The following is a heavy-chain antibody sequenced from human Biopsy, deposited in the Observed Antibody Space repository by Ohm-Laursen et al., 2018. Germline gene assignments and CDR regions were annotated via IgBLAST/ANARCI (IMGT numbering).Heavy chain of an antibody. Sequence: SLRLSCSASGFSFSDYHMRWIRQAPGRGLEWVSYISGGGTIYYADSVKGRFTISRDNAQKSLYLHMNSLRAEDTAIYYCARLNSGTYDASDLWGQGTMVIVSS. D-gene: IGHD1-26*01. CDR2: ISGGGTI. CDR1: GFSFSDYH. V-gene: IGHV3-69-1*02. CDR3: ARLNSGTYDASDL. J-gene: IGHJ3*01.